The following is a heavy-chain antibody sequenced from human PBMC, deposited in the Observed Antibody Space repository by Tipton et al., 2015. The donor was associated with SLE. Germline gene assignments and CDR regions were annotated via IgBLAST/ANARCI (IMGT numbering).Heavy chain of an antibody. J-gene: IGHJ5*02. CDR2: IYPGDSDT. V-gene: IGHV5-51*03. D-gene: IGHD3-22*01. Sequence: QSGPEVKKPGESLKISCKGSGYSFTRYWIAWVRQMSGKGLEWMGIIYPGDSDTRYSPSFQGQVTMSADKSISTAYLQWSSLKASDTAMYYCARPTSYYYDSSGYYAPGWFDPWGQGTLVTVSS. CDR3: ARPTSYYYDSSGYYAPGWFDP. CDR1: GYSFTRYW.